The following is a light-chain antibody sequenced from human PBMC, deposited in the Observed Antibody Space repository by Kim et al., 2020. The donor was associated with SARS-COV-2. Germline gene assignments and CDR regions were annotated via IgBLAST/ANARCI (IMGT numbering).Light chain of an antibody. J-gene: IGKJ2*01. CDR1: QRLSSSY. CDR3: QQYGSLPYT. Sequence: LSPGERSSLSCRASQRLSSSYLAWYQHKPGQAPRLLIYIASSRATGIPDRFSGSGSGTDFTLTISGLEPEDFAVYYCQQYGSLPYTFGQGTKLEI. CDR2: IAS. V-gene: IGKV3-20*01.